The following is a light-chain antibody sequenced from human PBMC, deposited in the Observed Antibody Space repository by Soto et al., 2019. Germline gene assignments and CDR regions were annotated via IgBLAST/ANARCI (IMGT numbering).Light chain of an antibody. CDR1: QSVSSY. Sequence: EIVLTQSAATLSLSPGERATLSCRASQSVSSYLAWYQQKPGQDPRLLSYDASNRATSIPARFSGSGSGKVFTLTISSLEPEDFAVYYCQRRSNWPYTFGQGTKLEIK. CDR2: DAS. J-gene: IGKJ2*01. V-gene: IGKV3-11*01. CDR3: QRRSNWPYT.